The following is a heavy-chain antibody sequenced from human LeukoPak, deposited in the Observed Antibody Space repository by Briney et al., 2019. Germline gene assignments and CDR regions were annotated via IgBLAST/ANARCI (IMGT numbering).Heavy chain of an antibody. J-gene: IGHJ4*02. V-gene: IGHV1-18*01. CDR1: GYTFTSYG. D-gene: IGHD3-10*01. Sequence: ASVKVSCKASGYTFTSYGISWVRQAPGQGLEWMGWISANNGNTYYAQKFQGRVTMTTDTSTSTAYMELRGLRSDDTAVYYCARYYGSGSPVYWGQGTLVTVSS. CDR3: ARYYGSGSPVY. CDR2: ISANNGNT.